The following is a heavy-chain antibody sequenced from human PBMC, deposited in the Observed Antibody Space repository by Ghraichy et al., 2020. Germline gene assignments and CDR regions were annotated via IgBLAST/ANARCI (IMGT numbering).Heavy chain of an antibody. CDR2: ISSSSSYI. J-gene: IGHJ5*02. CDR3: TRDSARIVLMVYATQFDP. Sequence: GGSLRLSCAASGFTFSSYSMNWVRQAPGKGLEWVSSISSSSSYIYYADSVKGRFTISRDNAKNSLYLQMNSLRAEDTAVYYCTRDSARIVLMVYATQFDPWGQGTLVTVS. V-gene: IGHV3-21*01. D-gene: IGHD2-8*01. CDR1: GFTFSSYS.